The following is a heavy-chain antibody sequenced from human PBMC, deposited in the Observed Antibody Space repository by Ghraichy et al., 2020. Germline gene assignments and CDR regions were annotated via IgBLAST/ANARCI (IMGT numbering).Heavy chain of an antibody. J-gene: IGHJ5*02. D-gene: IGHD2-15*01. CDR1: GFAFSSYS. CDR3: ARGPGSCSGGPCYNWFDP. Sequence: GGSLRLSCAASGFAFSSYSMNWVRQAPGKGLEWVSYISSDGSVTYYTDSVKGRFTIFRDDAKNSLYLQMNSLRDEDTALYYCARGPGSCSGGPCYNWFDPWGQGTAVAVSS. CDR2: ISSDGSVT. V-gene: IGHV3-48*02.